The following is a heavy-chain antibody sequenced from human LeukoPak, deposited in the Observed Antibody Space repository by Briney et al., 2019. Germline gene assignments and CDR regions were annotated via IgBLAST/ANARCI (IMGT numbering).Heavy chain of an antibody. CDR3: AREDYDAAGAFDI. CDR1: GDSFNSYY. Sequence: PSETLSLTCTVSGDSFNSYYWTWIRQPPGKRLEWIGYIYNSVTTSYNPSLKSRVTISVDASKNQFSLKLTSVTAADTAIYFCAREDYDAAGAFDIWGQGKMVTVSS. J-gene: IGHJ3*02. CDR2: IYNSVTT. V-gene: IGHV4-59*01. D-gene: IGHD4/OR15-4a*01.